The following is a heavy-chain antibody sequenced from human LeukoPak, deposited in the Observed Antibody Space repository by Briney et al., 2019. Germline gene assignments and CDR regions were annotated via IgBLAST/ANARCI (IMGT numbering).Heavy chain of an antibody. D-gene: IGHD2-15*01. Sequence: QPGGSLRLSCAASGFTFSSYAMHWVRQAPGKGLEYVSAISSNGGSTYYANSVKGRFTISRDNAKNSLYLQMNSLRAEDTAVYYCARSPSFLLYYFDYWGQGTLVTVSS. CDR3: ARSPSFLLYYFDY. V-gene: IGHV3-64*01. CDR1: GFTFSSYA. CDR2: ISSNGGST. J-gene: IGHJ4*02.